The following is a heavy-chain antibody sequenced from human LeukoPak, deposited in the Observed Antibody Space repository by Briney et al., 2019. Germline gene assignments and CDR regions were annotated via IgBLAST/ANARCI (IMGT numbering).Heavy chain of an antibody. Sequence: GGSLRLSCAASRFIFSNYAMHWVRQAPGKGLDWVAVISYHGSDQYYADSVKGRFTISRDYSKNTLYLQMNSLRTEDTAVYYCARQDCSGGSCYLDYWGQGTLVTVSS. CDR2: ISYHGSDQ. D-gene: IGHD2-15*01. V-gene: IGHV3-30*04. CDR3: ARQDCSGGSCYLDY. J-gene: IGHJ4*02. CDR1: RFIFSNYA.